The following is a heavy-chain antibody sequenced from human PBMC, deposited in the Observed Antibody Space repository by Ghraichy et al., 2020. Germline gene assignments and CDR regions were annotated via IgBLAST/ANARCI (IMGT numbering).Heavy chain of an antibody. Sequence: GGSLRLSCAASGFTFDDYAMHWVRQAPGKGLEWVSLISWDGGSTYYADSVKGRFTISRDNSKNSLYLQMNSLRAEDTALYYCAKDIAAAGTQSMDYWGQGTLVTISS. V-gene: IGHV3-43D*03. D-gene: IGHD6-13*01. CDR2: ISWDGGST. J-gene: IGHJ4*02. CDR1: GFTFDDYA. CDR3: AKDIAAAGTQSMDY.